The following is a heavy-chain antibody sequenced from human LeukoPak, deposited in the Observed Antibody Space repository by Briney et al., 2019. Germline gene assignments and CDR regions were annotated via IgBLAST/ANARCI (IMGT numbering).Heavy chain of an antibody. V-gene: IGHV4-59*01. D-gene: IGHD6-13*01. CDR2: IYYSGTT. CDR3: ASGVHIAAAQYGY. CDR1: GGSISSYY. Sequence: SETLSLTCTVSGGSISSYYWSWIRQPPGVGLEGIGYIYYSGTTNYNPSLKSRVTISVDTSKNQFSLKLSSVTAADTAVYYCASGVHIAAAQYGYWGQGTLVTVSS. J-gene: IGHJ4*02.